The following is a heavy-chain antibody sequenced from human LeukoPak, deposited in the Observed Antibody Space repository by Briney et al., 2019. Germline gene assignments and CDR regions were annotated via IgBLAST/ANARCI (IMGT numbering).Heavy chain of an antibody. CDR2: INHSGST. V-gene: IGHV4-34*01. CDR1: GGSFSGYY. J-gene: IGHJ6*03. D-gene: IGHD2-15*01. Sequence: SETLSLTCAVYGGSFSGYYWSWIRQPPGKGLEWIWEINHSGSTNYNPSLKSRVTISVDTSKNQFSLKLSSVTAADTAVYYCARISRLREDHYYYYYYMDVWGKGTTVTVSS. CDR3: ARISRLREDHYYYYYYMDV.